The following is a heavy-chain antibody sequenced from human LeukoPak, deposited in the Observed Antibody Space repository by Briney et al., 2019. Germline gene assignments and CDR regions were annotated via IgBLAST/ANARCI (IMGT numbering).Heavy chain of an antibody. Sequence: ASVKVSCKASGYIFTGYYMHWVRQAPGQGLEWMGWINPNSGGTNYAQKFQGRVTMTRDTSISTAYMELSRLRSDDTAVYYCARERYDSDDNWFDPWGQGTLVTVSS. CDR1: GYIFTGYY. J-gene: IGHJ5*02. CDR3: ARERYDSDDNWFDP. CDR2: INPNSGGT. V-gene: IGHV1-2*02. D-gene: IGHD3-22*01.